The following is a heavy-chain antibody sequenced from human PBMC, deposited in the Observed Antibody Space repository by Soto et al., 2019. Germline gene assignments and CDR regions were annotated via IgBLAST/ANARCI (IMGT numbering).Heavy chain of an antibody. Sequence: SETLSLTCTVSSGSIIKYYWSWIRQPPGKGLEWIGYIYYSGSTNYNSSLKSRVTMSVDTSKNQLSLKLNSVTAADTAVYYCARWGRAAGKAYSYYCYLDVWGKGTTVTVSS. CDR2: IYYSGST. J-gene: IGHJ6*03. D-gene: IGHD6-13*01. CDR1: SGSIIKYY. CDR3: ARWGRAAGKAYSYYCYLDV. V-gene: IGHV4-59*08.